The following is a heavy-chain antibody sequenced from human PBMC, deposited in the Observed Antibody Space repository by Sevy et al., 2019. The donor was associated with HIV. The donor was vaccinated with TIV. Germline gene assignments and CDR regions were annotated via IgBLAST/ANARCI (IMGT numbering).Heavy chain of an antibody. CDR3: ARVDANYDKGFDP. J-gene: IGHJ5*02. V-gene: IGHV3-48*03. CDR2: IRSSGTTI. Sequence: GGSLRLSCEASGFTFSSYEMNWVRQAPGKGLEWVSYIRSSGTTIKYADPVKGRFTISRDNAKNSLYMQMNSLRAEDTAVYYCARVDANYDKGFDPWGQGTLVTVSS. D-gene: IGHD3-22*01. CDR1: GFTFSSYE.